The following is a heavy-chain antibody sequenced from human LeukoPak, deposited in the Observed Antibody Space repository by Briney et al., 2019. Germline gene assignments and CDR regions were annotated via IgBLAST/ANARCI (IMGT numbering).Heavy chain of an antibody. CDR2: ISTSSSYI. J-gene: IGHJ4*02. CDR1: GFTFDDYT. D-gene: IGHD2-15*01. CDR3: ASDTCCGESCYEFEY. V-gene: IGHV3-21*01. Sequence: GGSLRLSCAASGFTFDDYTMHWVRQAPGKGLEWVSLISTSSSYIYYADSVKGRFTISRDNAKNSLYLQMNSLRAEDTAVYYCASDTCCGESCYEFEYWGQGTLVTVSS.